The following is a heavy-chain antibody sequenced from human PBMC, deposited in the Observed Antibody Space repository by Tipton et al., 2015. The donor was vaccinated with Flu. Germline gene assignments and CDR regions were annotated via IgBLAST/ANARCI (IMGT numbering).Heavy chain of an antibody. J-gene: IGHJ3*02. CDR1: GFIVSSDY. V-gene: IGHV3-53*01. Sequence: SLRLSCAASGFIVSSDYMSWVRQAPGKGLEWVSVIYSSDSTSYADSVRGRFTLSRDNSRNTLYLQMNNLRVEDTAVHYCAKRYCSSSTCYIPDAFDTWGQGTMVTVSS. CDR2: IYSSDST. D-gene: IGHD2-2*01. CDR3: AKRYCSSSTCYIPDAFDT.